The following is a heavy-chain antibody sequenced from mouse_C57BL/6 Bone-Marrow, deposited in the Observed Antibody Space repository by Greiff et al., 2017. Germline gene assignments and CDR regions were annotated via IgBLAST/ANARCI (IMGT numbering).Heavy chain of an antibody. V-gene: IGHV1-55*01. CDR1: GYTFTSYW. CDR3: ARSGPLGRSFDY. CDR2: IYPTSGRT. J-gene: IGHJ2*01. D-gene: IGHD4-1*01. Sequence: QVQLQQPGAELVKPGASVKMSCKASGYTFTSYWTTWVKQRPGQGLEWIGDIYPTSGRTNYNEKFKSKAILTVDTSSNTAYMQLSSLTSEDSAVFYCARSGPLGRSFDYWGQGTTLTVSS.